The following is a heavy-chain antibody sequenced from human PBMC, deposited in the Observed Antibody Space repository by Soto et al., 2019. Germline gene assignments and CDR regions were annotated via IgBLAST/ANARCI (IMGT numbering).Heavy chain of an antibody. Sequence: GWSLRLSCSASGFTFSSYAMHWVRQAPGKGLEYVSAISSNGGSTYYADSVKGRFTISRDNSKNTLYLQMSSLRAEDTAVYYCVKDLSADIVVVPAARYYSYGMDVRGHGPAVTGSS. V-gene: IGHV3-64D*06. CDR3: VKDLSADIVVVPAARYYSYGMDV. J-gene: IGHJ6*02. D-gene: IGHD2-2*01. CDR1: GFTFSSYA. CDR2: ISSNGGST.